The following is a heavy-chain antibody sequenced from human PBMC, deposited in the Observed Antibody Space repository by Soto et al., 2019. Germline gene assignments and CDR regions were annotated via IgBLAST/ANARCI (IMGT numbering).Heavy chain of an antibody. D-gene: IGHD3-3*02. CDR1: GFSFRTYS. CDR3: ARDIHFWTGYYNDYFCYGMDV. CDR2: ITSSTYI. V-gene: IGHV3-21*01. J-gene: IGHJ6*02. Sequence: GRSLRISGAASGFSFRTYSMNWIRQSPGKGLEWVSSITSSTYIYYADSVRGRFTISRDNAKNSLYLQMKSLRAEDTALYYCARDIHFWTGYYNDYFCYGMDVWGRGTTVTVSS.